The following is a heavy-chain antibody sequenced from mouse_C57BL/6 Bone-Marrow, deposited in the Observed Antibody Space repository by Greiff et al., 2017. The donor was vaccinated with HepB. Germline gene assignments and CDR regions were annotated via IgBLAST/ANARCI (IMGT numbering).Heavy chain of an antibody. CDR3: VRDSGYYGSSYDAMDY. J-gene: IGHJ4*01. CDR2: IRSKSSNYAT. D-gene: IGHD1-1*01. CDR1: GFTFNTYA. V-gene: IGHV10-3*01. Sequence: EVQVVESGGGLVQPKGSLKLSCAASGFTFNTYAMHWVRQAPGKGLEWVARIRSKSSNYATYYADSVKDRFTISRDDSQSMLYLQMNNLKTEDTAMYYCVRDSGYYGSSYDAMDYWGQGTSVTVSS.